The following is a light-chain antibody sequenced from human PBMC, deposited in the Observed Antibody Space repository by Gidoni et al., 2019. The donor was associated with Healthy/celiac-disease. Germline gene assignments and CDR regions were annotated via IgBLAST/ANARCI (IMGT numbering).Light chain of an antibody. J-gene: IGLJ1*01. CDR3: SSYTSSSTLDYV. V-gene: IGLV2-14*01. CDR1: SSDVGGYNY. CDR2: DVS. Sequence: QSALTQPASVSGSPGQSLTISRTGTSSDVGGYNYVSWYQQHPGKAPKLMIYDVSNRPSGVSNRFSGSKSGNTASLTISGLQAEDEADYYCSSYTSSSTLDYVFGTGTKVTVL.